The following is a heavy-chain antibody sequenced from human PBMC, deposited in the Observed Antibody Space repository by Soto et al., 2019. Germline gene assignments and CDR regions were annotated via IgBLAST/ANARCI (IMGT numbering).Heavy chain of an antibody. D-gene: IGHD3-9*01. CDR3: ASSKSSPYFDP. J-gene: IGHJ5*02. CDR2: IYYSGIA. V-gene: IGHV4-59*01. Sequence: PSETLSLTCTVSGGSISTYYWIWIRQPLGKGLEWIGYIYYSGIANYNPSLKSRVTISVDTSKNQFSLKLRSVTAADTAVYYCASSKSSPYFDPWGQGTLVTVSS. CDR1: GGSISTYY.